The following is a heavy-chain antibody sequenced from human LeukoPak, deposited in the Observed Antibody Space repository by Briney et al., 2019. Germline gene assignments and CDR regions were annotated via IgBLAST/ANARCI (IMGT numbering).Heavy chain of an antibody. CDR2: ISYDGSNK. D-gene: IGHD2-15*01. V-gene: IGHV3-30-3*01. Sequence: PGGSLRLSCAASGFTFSSYAMHWVRQAPGKGLEWVAVISYDGSNKYYADSVKGRFTISRDNSKNTLYLQMNSLRAEDTAVYYCAREWSQYYFDYWGQGTLVTVSS. J-gene: IGHJ4*02. CDR1: GFTFSSYA. CDR3: AREWSQYYFDY.